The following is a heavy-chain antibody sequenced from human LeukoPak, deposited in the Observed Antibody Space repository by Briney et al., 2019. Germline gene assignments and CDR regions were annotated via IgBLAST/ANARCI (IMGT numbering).Heavy chain of an antibody. CDR3: ATRDAYKEAY. CDR1: GFTFSNYA. J-gene: IGHJ4*02. V-gene: IGHV3-23*01. CDR2: ISVSGGDT. D-gene: IGHD5-24*01. Sequence: GGSLRLSCAASGFTFSNYAMSWVRQAPGKGLEWVSAISVSGGDTYFAESVKGRFTTSRDNSKNTLYLQMNSLRAEDTAIYYCATRDAYKEAYWGQGTLVTVSS.